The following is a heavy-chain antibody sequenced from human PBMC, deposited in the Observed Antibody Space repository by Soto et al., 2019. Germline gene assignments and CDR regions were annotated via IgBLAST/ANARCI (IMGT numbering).Heavy chain of an antibody. J-gene: IGHJ6*02. CDR1: GYSFTTYG. CDR2: ISGYNGNT. Sequence: QVLLVQSRGEVKKPGASVEVSCKTSGYSFTTYGISWVRQAPGQGLEWMGWISGYNGNTNYAQNLQGRVTMTTDTATSTAYMELRSLRSDDTAVYYCAREGPAPYYYYGMDVWGQGSTVTVSS. CDR3: AREGPAPYYYYGMDV. V-gene: IGHV1-18*01.